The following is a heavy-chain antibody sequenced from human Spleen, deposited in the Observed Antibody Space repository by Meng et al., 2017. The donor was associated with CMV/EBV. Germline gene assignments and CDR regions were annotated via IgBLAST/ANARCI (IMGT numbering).Heavy chain of an antibody. J-gene: IGHJ4*02. D-gene: IGHD2-15*01. CDR2: ISSSSSYI. Sequence: EVQLVESGXXLXKPGGXXRXXXXXXGFTFSSYSMNWVRQAPGKGLEWVSSISSSSSYIYYADSVKGRFTISRDNAKNSLYLQMNSLRAEDTAVYYCARDQTQDIVVVVAATMDYWGQGPRVTVSS. CDR3: ARDQTQDIVVVVAATMDY. V-gene: IGHV3-21*01. CDR1: GFTFSSYS.